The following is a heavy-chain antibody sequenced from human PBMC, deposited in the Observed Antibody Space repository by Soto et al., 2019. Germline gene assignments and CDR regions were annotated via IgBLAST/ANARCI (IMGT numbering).Heavy chain of an antibody. D-gene: IGHD3-10*01. CDR2: INHSGST. CDR1: GGSFSGYY. Sequence: QVQLQQWGAGLLKPSETLSLTCAVYGGSFSGYYWSWIRQPPGKGLEWIGEINHSGSTNYNPSLKSRVTISVDTSKTQFSLKLSSVTAADTAVYYCARVRGTMFRASRDWFDPWGQGTLVTVSS. CDR3: ARVRGTMFRASRDWFDP. V-gene: IGHV4-34*01. J-gene: IGHJ5*02.